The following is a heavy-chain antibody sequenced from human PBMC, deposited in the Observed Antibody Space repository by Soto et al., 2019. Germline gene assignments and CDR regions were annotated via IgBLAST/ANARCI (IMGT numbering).Heavy chain of an antibody. CDR2: IFPKFGTT. CDR1: GDTDTNYV. CDR3: EAEMTFGKLSVV. D-gene: IGHD3-16*01. V-gene: IGHV1-69*01. J-gene: IGHJ6*02. Sequence: QVQLVQSGAEVKKPGSSVKVSCKASGDTDTNYVISWVRQAPGQGLEWMGGIFPKFGTTYSAQKLQDRLTITADESTSTFYMQLSSLRVDVTAVYYCEAEMTFGKLSVVWGQGTTVTVSS.